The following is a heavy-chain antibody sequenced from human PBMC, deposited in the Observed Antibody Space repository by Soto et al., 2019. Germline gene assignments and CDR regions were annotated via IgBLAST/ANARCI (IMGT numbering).Heavy chain of an antibody. V-gene: IGHV3-74*01. CDR2: IDHDGPT. CDR1: GFTFSNYW. CDR3: VRDSHGDY. Sequence: EVQLVESGGGLVQPGGSLRLSCAGSGFTFSNYWMHWVRQAPGKGLEWVSRIDHDGPTDYADSVRGRFTISRDNAENTLYLQMNSLRHEDTAVYYCVRDSHGDYWGQGTLVTVSS. J-gene: IGHJ4*02.